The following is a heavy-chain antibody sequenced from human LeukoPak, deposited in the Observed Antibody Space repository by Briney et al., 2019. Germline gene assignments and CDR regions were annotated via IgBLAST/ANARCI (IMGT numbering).Heavy chain of an antibody. CDR3: AIPGVSDY. V-gene: IGHV1-69*13. J-gene: IGHJ4*02. CDR1: GGTLNSYT. Sequence: SVKVSCKASGGTLNSYTITWVRQAPGQGLEWMGGIIPIFGTADYAQKFQGRVTITADESTSTAYMELSSLRSEDTAVYYCAIPGVSDYWGQGTLVTVSS. CDR2: IIPIFGTA.